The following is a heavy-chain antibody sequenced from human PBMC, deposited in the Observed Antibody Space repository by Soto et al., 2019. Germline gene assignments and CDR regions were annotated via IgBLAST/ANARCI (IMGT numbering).Heavy chain of an antibody. D-gene: IGHD6-19*01. CDR3: ARRIAVAGAVNWFDP. CDR2: ISAYNGNT. J-gene: IGHJ5*02. CDR1: GYTFTSYG. Sequence: ASVKVSCKASGYTFTSYGISWVRQAPGQGLEWMGWISAYNGNTNYAQKLQGRVTMTTDTSTSTAYMELRSLRSDDTAVYYCARRIAVAGAVNWFDPWGQGTLVTVSS. V-gene: IGHV1-18*04.